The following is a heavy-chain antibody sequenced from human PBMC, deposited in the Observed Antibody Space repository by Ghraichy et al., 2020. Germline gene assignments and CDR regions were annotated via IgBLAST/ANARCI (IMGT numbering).Heavy chain of an antibody. CDR3: ARFYYYDSSGEIDY. J-gene: IGHJ4*02. CDR1: GGSINSSSYY. V-gene: IGHV4-39*01. Sequence: SQTLSLTCTVSGGSINSSSYYWGWIRQPPGKGLEWIGSIYYSGSTYYNPSLKSRVTISVDTSKNQFSLKLSSVTAADTAVYYCARFYYYDSSGEIDYWGQGTLVTVSS. D-gene: IGHD3-22*01. CDR2: IYYSGST.